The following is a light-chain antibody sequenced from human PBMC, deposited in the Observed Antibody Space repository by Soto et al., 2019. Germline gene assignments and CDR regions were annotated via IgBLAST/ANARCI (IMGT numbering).Light chain of an antibody. V-gene: IGKV3-11*01. Sequence: EIVLTQSPATLSLSPGERATLSCRASQSVSSYLAWYQQKPGQAPRLLIYDASNRATGIPARFSGSGSGTDSLLTISSQRPEDFPVNYCKKVGNCPPPFGGGTKVEIK. CDR3: KKVGNCPPP. CDR1: QSVSSY. CDR2: DAS. J-gene: IGKJ4*01.